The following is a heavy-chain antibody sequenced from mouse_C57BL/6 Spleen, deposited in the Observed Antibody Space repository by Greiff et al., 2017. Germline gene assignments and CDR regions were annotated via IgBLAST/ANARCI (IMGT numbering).Heavy chain of an antibody. CDR2: ISSGSSTI. J-gene: IGHJ1*03. CDR1: GFTFSDYG. D-gene: IGHD1-1*01. Sequence: EVKLVEPGGGLVKPGGSLKLSCAASGFTFSDYGMHWVRQAPEKGLEWVAYISSGSSTIYYADTVKGRFTISRDNAKNTLFLQMTSLRSEDAAMYYCAYYYGSSPEWYFDVWGTGTTVTVSS. CDR3: AYYYGSSPEWYFDV. V-gene: IGHV5-17*01.